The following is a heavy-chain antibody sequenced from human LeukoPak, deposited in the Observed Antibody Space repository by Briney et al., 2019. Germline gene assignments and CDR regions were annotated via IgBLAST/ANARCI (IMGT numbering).Heavy chain of an antibody. CDR1: GFTFSSYS. CDR3: ATEYDILTGYAYYFDY. Sequence: GGSLRLSCAASGFTFSSYSMNWVRQAPGKGLEWVSSISSSSSYIYYADSVKGRFTISRDNAKNSLYLQMNSLRAEDTAAYYCATEYDILTGYAYYFDYWGQGTLVTVSS. D-gene: IGHD3-9*01. CDR2: ISSSSSYI. V-gene: IGHV3-21*01. J-gene: IGHJ4*02.